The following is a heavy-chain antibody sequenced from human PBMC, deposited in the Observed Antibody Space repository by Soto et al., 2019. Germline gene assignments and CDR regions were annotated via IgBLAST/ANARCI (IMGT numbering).Heavy chain of an antibody. V-gene: IGHV1-18*01. Sequence: KVSCKASGYTFTSYGISWVRQAPGQGLEWMGWISAYNGNTNYAQKLQGRVTMTTDTSTSTAYMELRSLRSDDTAVYYCARDLVLAVAGTSFDYWGQGTLVTVSS. D-gene: IGHD6-19*01. CDR2: ISAYNGNT. J-gene: IGHJ4*02. CDR1: GYTFTSYG. CDR3: ARDLVLAVAGTSFDY.